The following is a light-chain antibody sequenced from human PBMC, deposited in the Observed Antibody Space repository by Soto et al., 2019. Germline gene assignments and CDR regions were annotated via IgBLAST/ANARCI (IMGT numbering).Light chain of an antibody. CDR2: GAS. CDR1: QNIGNS. CDR3: QYLGA. Sequence: EMDMTQSPATLSVSPGERATLSCRAAQNIGNSLGWYQQKPGHSPRLLIYGASIRATCIPARFSGTGSGTEFTLTITSLQTEVSATYYCQYLGAFGQGTKLQIK. V-gene: IGKV3-15*01. J-gene: IGKJ2*01.